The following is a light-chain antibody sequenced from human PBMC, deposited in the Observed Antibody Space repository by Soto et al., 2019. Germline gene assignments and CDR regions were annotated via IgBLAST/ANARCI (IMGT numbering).Light chain of an antibody. Sequence: EIVLTQSPGTLSLSPGERATLSCRANQSVSSSYLAWYQQKPGQAPRLLIYGASSSATGIPDRFSGSGSGTYFTLTISRLGPEDFVVYYCRQYGRAFGQGTKVEIK. CDR1: QSVSSSY. V-gene: IGKV3-20*01. CDR2: GAS. J-gene: IGKJ1*01. CDR3: RQYGRA.